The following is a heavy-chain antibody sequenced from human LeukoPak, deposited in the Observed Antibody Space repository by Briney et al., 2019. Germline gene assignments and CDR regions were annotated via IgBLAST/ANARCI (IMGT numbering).Heavy chain of an antibody. CDR2: IKPDGSGK. CDR1: GFSFTTYW. CDR3: ARKDDYGGRNYFDY. D-gene: IGHD4-23*01. J-gene: IGHJ4*02. Sequence: GGSLRLSCAASGFSFTTYWMTWVRQAPGKGLEWVANIKPDGSGKYYVDSVKGRFSISRDNAKNSLYLQMNSLRAEDAAIYYCARKDDYGGRNYFDYWGQGTLVTVSS. V-gene: IGHV3-7*05.